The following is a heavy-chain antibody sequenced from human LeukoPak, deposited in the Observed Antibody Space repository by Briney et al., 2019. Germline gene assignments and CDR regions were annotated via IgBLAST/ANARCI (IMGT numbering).Heavy chain of an antibody. V-gene: IGHV3-7*03. Sequence: GGSLRLSCAASGFTFSRYWMTWVRQAPGKGLEWVANINEYGSEKHYVDSVKGRFTISRDNAKNSLYLQMNSLRAEDTALYYCAKDGGPYYYGSGSYYNQYYYYGMDVWGQGTTVTVSS. J-gene: IGHJ6*02. CDR3: AKDGGPYYYGSGSYYNQYYYYGMDV. CDR1: GFTFSRYW. CDR2: INEYGSEK. D-gene: IGHD3-10*01.